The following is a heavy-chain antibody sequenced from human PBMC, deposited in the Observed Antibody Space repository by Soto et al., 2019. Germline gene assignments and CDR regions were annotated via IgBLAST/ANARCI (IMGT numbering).Heavy chain of an antibody. CDR1: GVTSVDYA. CDR2: ISWNSGSI. D-gene: IGHD2-2*01. CDR3: AKDSGYCSSTSCYGTFDY. V-gene: IGHV3-9*01. J-gene: IGHJ4*02. Sequence: RVSWTVSGVTSVDYAMHWVRQTTGKGLEWVSGISWNSGSIGYADSVKGRFTISRDNAKNSLYLQMNSLRAEDTALYYCAKDSGYCSSTSCYGTFDYWGQGTLVTVSS.